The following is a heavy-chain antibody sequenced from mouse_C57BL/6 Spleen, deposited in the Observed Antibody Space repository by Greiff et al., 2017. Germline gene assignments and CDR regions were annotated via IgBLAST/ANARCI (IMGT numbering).Heavy chain of an antibody. D-gene: IGHD1-1*01. CDR1: GYTFTSYG. CDR2: IYPRSGNT. Sequence: QVQLKESGAELARPGASVKLSCKASGYTFTSYGISWVKQRTGQGLEWIGEIYPRSGNTYYNEKFKGKATLTADKSSSTAYMELRSLTSEDSAVYFCARERDGPYGDFDYWGQGTTLTVSS. CDR3: ARERDGPYGDFDY. V-gene: IGHV1-81*01. J-gene: IGHJ2*01.